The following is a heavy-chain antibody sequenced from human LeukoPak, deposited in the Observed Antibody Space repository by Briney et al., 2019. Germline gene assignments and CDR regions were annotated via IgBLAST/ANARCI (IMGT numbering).Heavy chain of an antibody. D-gene: IGHD3-10*01. CDR1: GFTFSSYS. CDR2: ISSSSSYI. J-gene: IGHJ4*02. CDR3: ASFGSSGSYSY. Sequence: TGGSLRLSCAASGFTFSSYSMNWVRQAPGKGLEWVSSISSSSSYIYYADSVKGRFTISRDNAKNSLYLQMNGLRAEDTAVYYCASFGSSGSYSYWGQGTLVTVSS. V-gene: IGHV3-21*01.